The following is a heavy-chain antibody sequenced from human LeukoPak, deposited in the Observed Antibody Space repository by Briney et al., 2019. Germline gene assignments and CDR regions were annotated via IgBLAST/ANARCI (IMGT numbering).Heavy chain of an antibody. CDR3: ARDRFVITTTPFDY. CDR2: ISAYNGNT. CDR1: GYTFTSYG. D-gene: IGHD3-22*01. V-gene: IGHV1-18*01. Sequence: GASVKVSCKASGYTFTSYGISWVRQAPGQGLEWMGWISAYNGNTNYAQKLQGRVTMTTDTSTSAAYMELRSLRSDDTAVYYCARDRFVITTTPFDYWGQGTLVTVSS. J-gene: IGHJ4*02.